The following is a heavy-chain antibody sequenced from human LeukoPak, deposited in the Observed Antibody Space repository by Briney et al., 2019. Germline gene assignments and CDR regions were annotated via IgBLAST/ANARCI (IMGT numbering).Heavy chain of an antibody. J-gene: IGHJ4*02. CDR1: GFTFSSYS. Sequence: GGSLXLSCAASGFTFSSYSMNWVRQAPGKGLEWVSYISSSSSTIYYADSVKGRFTISRDNAKNSLYLQMNSLRAEDTAVYYCASAHYDYVWGSYRHSNFDYWGQGTLVTVSS. V-gene: IGHV3-48*04. CDR2: ISSSSSTI. D-gene: IGHD3-16*02. CDR3: ASAHYDYVWGSYRHSNFDY.